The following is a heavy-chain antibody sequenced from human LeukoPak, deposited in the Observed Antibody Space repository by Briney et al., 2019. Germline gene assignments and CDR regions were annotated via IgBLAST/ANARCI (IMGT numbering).Heavy chain of an antibody. Sequence: SETLSLSCTVSGGSISSSSYYWGWIRQPPGKGLEWIGSIYYSGSTYYNPSLKSRVTISVDTSKNQFSLKLSSVTAADTAVYYCARHSGYCSGGSCYPNWFDPWGQGTLVTVSS. D-gene: IGHD2-15*01. J-gene: IGHJ5*02. CDR2: IYYSGST. CDR3: ARHSGYCSGGSCYPNWFDP. CDR1: GGSISSSSYY. V-gene: IGHV4-39*01.